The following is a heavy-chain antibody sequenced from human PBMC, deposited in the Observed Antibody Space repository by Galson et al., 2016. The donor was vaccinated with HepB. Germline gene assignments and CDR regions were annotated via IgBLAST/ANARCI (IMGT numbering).Heavy chain of an antibody. CDR3: VSNGDAT. Sequence: SLRLSCAGSGFSFGAHWMRWVRQAPGKGLECVASIKKDGSEKDYVDSVKGRFTISRDNSNNFLYLQMNSLRAEDMALYYCVSNGDATWGQGTLVTVSS. CDR1: GFSFGAHW. D-gene: IGHD7-27*01. CDR2: IKKDGSEK. J-gene: IGHJ5*02. V-gene: IGHV3-7*01.